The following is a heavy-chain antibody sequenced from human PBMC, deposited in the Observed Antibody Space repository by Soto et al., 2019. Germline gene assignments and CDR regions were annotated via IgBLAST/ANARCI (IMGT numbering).Heavy chain of an antibody. J-gene: IGHJ6*02. Sequence: VGSLRLSCAASGFTFSSYSMNWVRQAPGNGLEWVSYISSSSSTIYYADSVKGRFTISRDNAKNSLYLQMNSLRDEDTAVYYCARDREWLQSTAAMDVWGQGTTVTVSS. CDR2: ISSSSSTI. CDR3: ARDREWLQSTAAMDV. D-gene: IGHD5-12*01. CDR1: GFTFSSYS. V-gene: IGHV3-48*02.